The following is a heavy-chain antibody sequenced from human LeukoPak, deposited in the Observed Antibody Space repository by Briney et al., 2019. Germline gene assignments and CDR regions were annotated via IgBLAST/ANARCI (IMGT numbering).Heavy chain of an antibody. Sequence: SETLSLTCTVYGGSISSYYWSWIRQPPGKGLEWIGDIYYSGSTNYNPSLKSRVTISVDTSKNQFSLKLSSVTAAATAVYYCAREAMIVKGSMDVWGKGTTVTVSS. CDR1: GGSISSYY. CDR3: AREAMIVKGSMDV. V-gene: IGHV4-59*01. CDR2: IYYSGST. D-gene: IGHD3-22*01. J-gene: IGHJ6*03.